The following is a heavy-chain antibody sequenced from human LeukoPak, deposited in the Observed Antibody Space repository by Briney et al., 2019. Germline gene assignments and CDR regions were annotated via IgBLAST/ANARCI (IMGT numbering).Heavy chain of an antibody. J-gene: IGHJ3*02. D-gene: IGHD4-23*01. CDR2: IFPGDSDS. V-gene: IGHV5-51*01. CDR3: ARRSVVTPLDAFDI. Sequence: IFPGDSDSRYSPSFQGQVTFSADKSITTAYLQWSSLKASDTAMYFCARRSVVTPLDAFDIWGQGTMVTVSS.